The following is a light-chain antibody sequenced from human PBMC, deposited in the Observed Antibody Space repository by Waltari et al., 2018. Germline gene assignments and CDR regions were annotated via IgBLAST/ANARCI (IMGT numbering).Light chain of an antibody. J-gene: IGKJ1*01. V-gene: IGKV3-15*01. Sequence: ETVMTQYPATRSVSPGERATLSCRASQTVSSNLAWYQQKPGQAPRLLIYGASTRATGIPARFSGSGSGTQFTLTISSLQSEDFAVYYCQQYNNWPPWTFGQGTKVEIK. CDR1: QTVSSN. CDR2: GAS. CDR3: QQYNNWPPWT.